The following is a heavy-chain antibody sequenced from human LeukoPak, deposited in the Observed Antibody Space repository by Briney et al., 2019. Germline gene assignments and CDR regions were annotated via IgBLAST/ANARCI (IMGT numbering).Heavy chain of an antibody. D-gene: IGHD3-22*01. V-gene: IGHV5-51*01. CDR1: GSSFTSYW. J-gene: IGHJ3*02. Sequence: GESLKISCKGSGSSFTSYWIGWVRQMPGKGLEWMGIIYPGDSDTRYSPSFQGQVTISADKSISTAYLQWSSLKASDTAMYYCARAYFQNYYDSSGLLLDAFDIWGQGTMVTVSS. CDR3: ARAYFQNYYDSSGLLLDAFDI. CDR2: IYPGDSDT.